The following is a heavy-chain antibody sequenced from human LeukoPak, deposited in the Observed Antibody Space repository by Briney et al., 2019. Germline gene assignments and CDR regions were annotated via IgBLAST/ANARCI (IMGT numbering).Heavy chain of an antibody. Sequence: GSLRLSCAASGFTFSSYWMHWVRQAPGKGLMWVSRIKSDGSETSYADSVKGRFTISRDNARNTLYLQMNSLRPEDTAIYYCASDRVFYGLDVWGQGTTVTDSS. CDR1: GFTFSSYW. CDR3: ASDRVFYGLDV. CDR2: IKSDGSET. V-gene: IGHV3-74*01. J-gene: IGHJ6*02.